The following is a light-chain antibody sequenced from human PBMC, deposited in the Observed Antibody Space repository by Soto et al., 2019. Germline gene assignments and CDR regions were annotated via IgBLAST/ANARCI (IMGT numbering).Light chain of an antibody. J-gene: IGLJ3*02. V-gene: IGLV8-61*01. CDR2: TTN. Sequence: QTVVTQEPSFSVSPGRTATLTCGLSSGSVSSSYYPSWYQQTPGQSPRTLIYTTNTRSSGVPDRFSGSIVGNKAALTITGAQADDESDYYCVLYMGSGIWVFGGGTKLTVL. CDR3: VLYMGSGIWV. CDR1: SGSVSSSYY.